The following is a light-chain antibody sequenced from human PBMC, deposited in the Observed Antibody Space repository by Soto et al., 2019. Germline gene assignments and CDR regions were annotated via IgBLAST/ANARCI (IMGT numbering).Light chain of an antibody. CDR3: QQFAISTK. Sequence: IQLTHSPSSLSASVGDRVTITCRASQGISSYSAWYQQKPGKAPSLLIFDASTLHSGVPSRFSGSGSGTDFTLTISSLQPDDFATYYCQQFAISTKFGQGTKVDIK. J-gene: IGKJ1*01. V-gene: IGKV1-9*01. CDR1: QGISSY. CDR2: DAS.